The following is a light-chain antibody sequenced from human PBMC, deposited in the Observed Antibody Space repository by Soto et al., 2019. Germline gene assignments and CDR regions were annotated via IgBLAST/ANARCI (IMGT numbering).Light chain of an antibody. CDR1: SSDFGGYNY. V-gene: IGLV2-14*01. CDR2: DVS. Sequence: QSVLTQPASVSGSPGQSITISCTGTSSDFGGYNYVSWYQQHPGKAPKLMIYDVSNRPSGVSIRFSGSKSGNTASLTISGLQAEDEADYYCSSYTSSSTPYVFGTGTKVTVL. J-gene: IGLJ1*01. CDR3: SSYTSSSTPYV.